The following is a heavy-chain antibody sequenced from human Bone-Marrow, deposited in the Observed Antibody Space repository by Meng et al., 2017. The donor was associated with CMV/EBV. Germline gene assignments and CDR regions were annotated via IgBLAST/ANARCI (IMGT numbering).Heavy chain of an antibody. D-gene: IGHD5-12*01. CDR1: GGTFSSYA. Sequence: SVKVSCKASGGTFSSYAISWVRQAPGQGLEWMGGIIPILGIANYAQKFQGRVTITADKSTSTAYMELSSLRSEDTAVYYCASSRRGYSGYDTYYYGMDVWGQGTTVTFAS. CDR3: ASSRRGYSGYDTYYYGMDV. CDR2: IIPILGIA. J-gene: IGHJ6*02. V-gene: IGHV1-69*10.